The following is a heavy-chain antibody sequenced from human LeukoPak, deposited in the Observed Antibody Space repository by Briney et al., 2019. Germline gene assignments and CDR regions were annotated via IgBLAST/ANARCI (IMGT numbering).Heavy chain of an antibody. Sequence: PGGSLRLSCAASGFTFSSYAMHWVRQAPGKGLGWVAVISYDGSNKYYADSVKGRFTISRDNSKNTLYLQMNSLRAEDTAVYYCARSTLGIRGPFDYWGQGTLVTVSS. V-gene: IGHV3-30-3*01. CDR2: ISYDGSNK. J-gene: IGHJ4*02. CDR1: GFTFSSYA. D-gene: IGHD7-27*01. CDR3: ARSTLGIRGPFDY.